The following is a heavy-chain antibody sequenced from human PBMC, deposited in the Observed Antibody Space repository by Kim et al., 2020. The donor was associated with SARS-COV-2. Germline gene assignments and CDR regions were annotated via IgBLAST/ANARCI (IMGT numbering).Heavy chain of an antibody. CDR2: IDNDGTTT. CDR1: GFSFSEWW. J-gene: IGHJ4*02. CDR3: TRWPF. V-gene: IGHV3-74*01. Sequence: GGSLRLSCAASGFSFSEWWMDWVRQAPGKGPEWVARIDNDGTTTLYADSVKGRFTISRDNSKNTLYLQMTSLRADDTGVYYCTRWPFWGQGTLVTVSS.